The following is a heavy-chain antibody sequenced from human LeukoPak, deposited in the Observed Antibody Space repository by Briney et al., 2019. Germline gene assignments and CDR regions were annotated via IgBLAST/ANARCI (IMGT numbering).Heavy chain of an antibody. CDR1: GDPVNSSNHY. CDR3: ARDPLDFSGCAIGFDS. D-gene: IGHD3-22*01. V-gene: IGHV4-39*07. J-gene: IGHJ5*01. CDR2: IYYTGST. Sequence: SETLSLTCTVSGDPVNSSNHYLGWIRQSPGKGLEWIGSIYYTGSTYYNPSLKSRVAISVDTSKNQFSLKLTSVTAADTALYYCARDPLDFSGCAIGFDSWGQETLVTVSS.